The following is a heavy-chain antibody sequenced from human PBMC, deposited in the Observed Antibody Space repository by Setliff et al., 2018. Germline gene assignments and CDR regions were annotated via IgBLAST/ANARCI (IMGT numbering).Heavy chain of an antibody. J-gene: IGHJ6*03. Sequence: ASVKVSCKASGYTFTTYAISWMRQAPGQGLEWMGWINTNTGNPSYAQGFTGRSVFSLDTSVSTAYLQISSLKAEDTALYYCARASRFGTIKYRGDYYMDVWGKGTTVTAP. D-gene: IGHD3-10*01. V-gene: IGHV7-4-1*02. CDR1: GYTFTTYA. CDR3: ARASRFGTIKYRGDYYMDV. CDR2: INTNTGNP.